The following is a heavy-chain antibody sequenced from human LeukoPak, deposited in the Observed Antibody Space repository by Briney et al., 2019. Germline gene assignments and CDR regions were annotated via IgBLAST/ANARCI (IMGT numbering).Heavy chain of an antibody. Sequence: GGSLRLSCAASGFTFDDYAMHWVRHAPGRGLEWVSLISGDGGSTYYADSVKGRFTISRDNSKNSLYLQMNSLRTEDTALYYCAKEGHSSSCFDYWGQGTLVTVSS. CDR1: GFTFDDYA. D-gene: IGHD6-13*01. CDR2: ISGDGGST. V-gene: IGHV3-43*02. CDR3: AKEGHSSSCFDY. J-gene: IGHJ4*02.